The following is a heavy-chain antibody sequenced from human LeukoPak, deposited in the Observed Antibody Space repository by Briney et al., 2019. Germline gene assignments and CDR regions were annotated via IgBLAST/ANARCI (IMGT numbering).Heavy chain of an antibody. J-gene: IGHJ4*02. V-gene: IGHV4-34*01. CDR2: INHSGST. D-gene: IGHD6-19*01. Sequence: SETLSLTCAVYGGSLSGYYWSWIRQPPGKGLEWVGEINHSGSTNYNPSLKSRVTISVDTSKNQLSLKLSSMTAADTAVYYCARQWLVSPLFDYWGQGTLVTVSS. CDR1: GGSLSGYY. CDR3: ARQWLVSPLFDY.